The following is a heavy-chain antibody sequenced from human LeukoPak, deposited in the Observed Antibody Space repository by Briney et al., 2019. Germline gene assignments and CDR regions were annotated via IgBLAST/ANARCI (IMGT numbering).Heavy chain of an antibody. Sequence: GESLKISCKGSGYSFTSYWIGWVRQMPGKGLEWMGIIYPGDSDTRYSPSFQGQVTISADKSISTAYLQWSSLKASDTAMYYCVTPGRYCSGGSCPPGVWGQGTTVTVSS. V-gene: IGHV5-51*01. CDR2: IYPGDSDT. CDR1: GYSFTSYW. J-gene: IGHJ6*02. D-gene: IGHD2-15*01. CDR3: VTPGRYCSGGSCPPGV.